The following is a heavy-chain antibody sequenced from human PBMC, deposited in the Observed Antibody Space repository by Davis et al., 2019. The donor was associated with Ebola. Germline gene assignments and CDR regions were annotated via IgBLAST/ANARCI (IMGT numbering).Heavy chain of an antibody. V-gene: IGHV3-53*01. D-gene: IGHD2-2*01. CDR1: GFTVSSNN. J-gene: IGHJ4*02. CDR3: ARDIVVVPAAHHTFDY. CDR2: ISGGVGST. Sequence: GGSLRLSCAASGFTVSSNNMGWVRQAPGKGLEWVSGISGGVGSTYYADSVKGRFTISRDNAKNSLYLQMNSLRAEDTAVYYCARDIVVVPAAHHTFDYWGQGTLVTVSS.